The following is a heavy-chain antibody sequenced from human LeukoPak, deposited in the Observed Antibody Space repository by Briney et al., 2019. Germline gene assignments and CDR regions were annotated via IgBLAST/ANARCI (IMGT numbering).Heavy chain of an antibody. CDR3: ATLGGNGYYYMDV. CDR1: GGSISSYY. J-gene: IGHJ6*03. V-gene: IGHV4-4*07. D-gene: IGHD1-1*01. CDR2: IYTSGST. Sequence: SETLSLTCTVSGGSISSYYWNWIRQPAGKGLDWIGRIYTSGSTNYNPSLKSRVTISVDTSKNQFSLKLSSVTAADTAVYYCATLGGNGYYYMDVWGKGTTVTISS.